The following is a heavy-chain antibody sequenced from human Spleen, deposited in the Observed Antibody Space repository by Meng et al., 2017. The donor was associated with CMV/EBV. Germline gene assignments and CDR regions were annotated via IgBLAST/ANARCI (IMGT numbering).Heavy chain of an antibody. Sequence: GSISSGGFYWSWIRQHPGKGLEWIGYIYYNGTTVYNPSLKSRLTMSLDTSKNQFSLRLRSVTAADTAVYYCARDFMFRGVPANGFDPWGQGTLVTVSS. CDR3: ARDFMFRGVPANGFDP. CDR1: GSISSGGFY. V-gene: IGHV4-31*02. D-gene: IGHD3-16*01. J-gene: IGHJ5*02. CDR2: IYYNGTT.